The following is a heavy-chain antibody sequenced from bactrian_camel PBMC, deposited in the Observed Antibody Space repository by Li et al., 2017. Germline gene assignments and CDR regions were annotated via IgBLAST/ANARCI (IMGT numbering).Heavy chain of an antibody. Sequence: HVQLVESGGGLVQPGGSQRLSCATSGFTFASYWIYWVRQAPGKGLEWVSGINSGGGSTYYADSAKGRFTISRDNAKNTVYLQLNSLKTDDMAMYYCAKGSSRYSDYDVNWGQGTQVTGS. D-gene: IGHD4*01. J-gene: IGHJ4*01. CDR1: GFTFASYW. CDR3: AKGSSRYSDYDVN. CDR2: INSGGGST. V-gene: IGHV3S1*01.